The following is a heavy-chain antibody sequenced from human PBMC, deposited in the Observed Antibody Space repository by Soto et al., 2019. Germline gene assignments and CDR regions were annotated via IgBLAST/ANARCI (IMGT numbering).Heavy chain of an antibody. Sequence: ASVKVSCKASGYTFTDYYIHWLRQAPGHGLEWMGWVNPRSGGTNYALKFRGWVTVTRDTSISTAYMELPRVRSDDAAVYYCARELTDAFDIWGQGTMVTVSS. V-gene: IGHV1-2*04. J-gene: IGHJ3*02. CDR1: GYTFTDYY. CDR2: VNPRSGGT. CDR3: ARELTDAFDI.